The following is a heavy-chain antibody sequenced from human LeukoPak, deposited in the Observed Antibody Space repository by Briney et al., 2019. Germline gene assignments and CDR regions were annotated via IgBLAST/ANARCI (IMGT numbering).Heavy chain of an antibody. V-gene: IGHV3-23*01. Sequence: PGGSLRLSCAASGFTFSNYAMSWVRQAPGKGLEWVSTISGGGITTYYADSAEGRFTISRDNSKNTMFLQMNSLRADDTAVYYCPRQSYASGWNPFDYWGQGILVTVSS. J-gene: IGHJ4*02. CDR2: ISGGGITT. CDR3: PRQSYASGWNPFDY. D-gene: IGHD6-19*01. CDR1: GFTFSNYA.